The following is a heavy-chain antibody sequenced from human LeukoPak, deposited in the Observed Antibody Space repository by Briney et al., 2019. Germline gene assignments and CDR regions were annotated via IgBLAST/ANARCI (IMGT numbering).Heavy chain of an antibody. J-gene: IGHJ4*02. D-gene: IGHD2-15*01. Sequence: GGSLRLSCAASGFTVSSNYMSWVRQAPGKGLEWASVIYSGGSTYYADSVKGRFTISRDNSKNTLYLQMNSLRAEDTAVYYCAKGGDGSYYSRADCWGQGTLVTVSS. CDR1: GFTVSSNY. CDR2: IYSGGST. V-gene: IGHV3-66*01. CDR3: AKGGDGSYYSRADC.